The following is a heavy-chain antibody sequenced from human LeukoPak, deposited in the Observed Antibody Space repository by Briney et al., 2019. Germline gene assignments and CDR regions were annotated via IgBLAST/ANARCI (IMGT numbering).Heavy chain of an antibody. Sequence: VKPSETLSLTCTVSGGSISSYYWSWIRQPPGKGLEWIGYIYYSGSTNYNPSLKSRVTISVDTSKNQFSLKLSSVTAADTAVYYCARIEMATQVPTSNYYFDYWGQGTLVTVSS. CDR2: IYYSGST. D-gene: IGHD5-24*01. CDR1: GGSISSYY. CDR3: ARIEMATQVPTSNYYFDY. V-gene: IGHV4-59*01. J-gene: IGHJ4*02.